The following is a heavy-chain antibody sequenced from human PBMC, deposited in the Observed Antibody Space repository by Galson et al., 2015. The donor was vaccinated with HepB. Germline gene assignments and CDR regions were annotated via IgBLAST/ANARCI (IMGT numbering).Heavy chain of an antibody. Sequence: CAISGDSVSSNSAAWNWIRQSPSRGLEWLGRTYYRSKWYNDYAVSVKSRITINPDTSKNQFSLQLNSVTPEDTAVYYCARDRQLMVRGVDYYYGMDVWGQGTTVTVSS. CDR2: TYYRSKWYN. D-gene: IGHD3-10*01. CDR1: GDSVSSNSAA. CDR3: ARDRQLMVRGVDYYYGMDV. V-gene: IGHV6-1*01. J-gene: IGHJ6*02.